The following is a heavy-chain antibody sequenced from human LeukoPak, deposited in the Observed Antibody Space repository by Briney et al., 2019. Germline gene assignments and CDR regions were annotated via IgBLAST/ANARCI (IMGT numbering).Heavy chain of an antibody. CDR2: ISESGGST. CDR3: AKGSF. D-gene: IGHD3-10*01. CDR1: GFTFSTSA. V-gene: IGHV3-23*01. Sequence: GGSLRLSCVVSGFTFSTSAMSWVRQAPGKGLEWVSGISESGGSTYYADSVKGRFTSSRDNSKNTLYLQMNNMRAEDTAAYYCAKGSFWGQGTLVTVSS. J-gene: IGHJ4*02.